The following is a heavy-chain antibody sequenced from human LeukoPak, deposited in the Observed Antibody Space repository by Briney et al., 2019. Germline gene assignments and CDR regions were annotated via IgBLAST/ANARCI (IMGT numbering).Heavy chain of an antibody. D-gene: IGHD3-10*01. J-gene: IGHJ5*02. V-gene: IGHV4-59*01. Sequence: SETLSLTCTVSGGSIGIYYWSWVRQPPEKGLEWIGNIVYTGRTNYNPSLKSRVTISIDTSKNQFSLRLNSVTAADTAVYYCARDSWWDGSKTFSDWFGPWGQGTLVTVSS. CDR2: IVYTGRT. CDR1: GGSIGIYY. CDR3: ARDSWWDGSKTFSDWFGP.